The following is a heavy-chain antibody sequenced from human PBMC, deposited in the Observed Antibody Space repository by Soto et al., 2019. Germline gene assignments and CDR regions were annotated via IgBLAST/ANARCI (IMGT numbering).Heavy chain of an antibody. D-gene: IGHD6-6*01. J-gene: IGHJ4*02. CDR3: AKDIAARPPYYFDY. CDR2: VSWNSGTI. Sequence: GGSLRLSCAASGFTFDDYAMHWVRQAPGKGLEWVSGVSWNSGTIGYADSVKGRFIISRDNAKNSLYLQMNSLRPEDTALYFCAKDIAARPPYYFDYRGQGILVSVS. V-gene: IGHV3-9*01. CDR1: GFTFDDYA.